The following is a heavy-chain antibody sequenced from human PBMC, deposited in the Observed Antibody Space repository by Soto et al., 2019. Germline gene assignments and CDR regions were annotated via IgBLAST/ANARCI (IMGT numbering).Heavy chain of an antibody. CDR2: IIPIFGTA. CDR3: ASSTLITFGGVIGPGYGMDV. J-gene: IGHJ6*02. Sequence: ASVKVSCRASGGTFSSYAISWVRQAPGQGLEWMGGIIPIFGTANYAQKFQGRVTITADESTSTAYMELSSLRSEDTAVYYCASSTLITFGGVIGPGYGMDVWGQGTTVTVSS. CDR1: GGTFSSYA. D-gene: IGHD3-16*02. V-gene: IGHV1-69*13.